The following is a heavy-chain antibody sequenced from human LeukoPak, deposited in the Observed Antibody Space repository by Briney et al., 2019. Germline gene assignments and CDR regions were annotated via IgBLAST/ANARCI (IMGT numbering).Heavy chain of an antibody. CDR3: ARDAGYQLRIWWTFDY. V-gene: IGHV3-30-3*01. J-gene: IGHJ4*02. D-gene: IGHD2-2*01. Sequence: GRSLRLSCAASGFTFSSYALHWVRQAPGKGLEWVAVISYDGSNEYYADSVRGRFTISRDDSENTLYLQMSSLRVEDTAVYYCARDAGYQLRIWWTFDYWGQGALVTVSS. CDR1: GFTFSSYA. CDR2: ISYDGSNE.